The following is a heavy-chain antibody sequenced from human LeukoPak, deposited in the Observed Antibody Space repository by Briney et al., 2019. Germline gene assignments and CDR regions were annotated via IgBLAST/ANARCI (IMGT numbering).Heavy chain of an antibody. Sequence: GGSLRLSCAASGFTFSSYAMSWVRQAPGKGLQWVSAVSGNGDGTYYADSVKGRFTISRDNSKNTLYLQMDSLRAEDTAVYYCARAGYCSGGSCYGSDYWGQGTLVSVSS. V-gene: IGHV3-23*01. J-gene: IGHJ4*02. CDR1: GFTFSSYA. CDR3: ARAGYCSGGSCYGSDY. CDR2: VSGNGDGT. D-gene: IGHD2-15*01.